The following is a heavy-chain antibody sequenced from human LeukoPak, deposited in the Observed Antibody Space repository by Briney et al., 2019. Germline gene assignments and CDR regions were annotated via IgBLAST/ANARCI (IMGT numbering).Heavy chain of an antibody. CDR3: ARDSTTWSRAGY. V-gene: IGHV3-53*01. CDR1: GVAVRTSY. D-gene: IGHD6-13*01. Sequence: GGSLRLSCAASGVAVRTSYMIWVRQAPGKGLEWVSAIYGEGNTYYADSMKGRFTISRDDSKNTLSLQMTSLRAADTAIYYCARDSTTWSRAGYWGQGTLVTVSP. CDR2: IYGEGNT. J-gene: IGHJ4*02.